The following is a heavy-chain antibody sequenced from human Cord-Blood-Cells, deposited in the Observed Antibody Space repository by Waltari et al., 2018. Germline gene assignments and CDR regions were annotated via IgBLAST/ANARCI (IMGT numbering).Heavy chain of an antibody. CDR2: ISGSGGST. CDR3: AKEGGYSSSLYYFDY. D-gene: IGHD6-13*01. J-gene: IGHJ4*02. Sequence: VRQAPGKGLEWVSAISGSGGSTYYADSVKGRFTISRDNSKNTLYLQMNSLRAEDTAVYYCAKEGGYSSSLYYFDYWGQGTLVTVSS. V-gene: IGHV3-23*01.